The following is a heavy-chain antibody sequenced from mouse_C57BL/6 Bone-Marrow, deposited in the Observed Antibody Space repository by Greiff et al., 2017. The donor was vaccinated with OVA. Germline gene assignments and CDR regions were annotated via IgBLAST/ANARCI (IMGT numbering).Heavy chain of an antibody. Sequence: QVQLQQPGAELVRPGSSVKLSCKASGYTFTSYWMDWVKQRPGQGLEWIGNIYPSDSETHYNQKFKDKATLTVDKSSSTAYMQLSSLTSEDSAVYYGARGTITTGAMDYWGQGTSVTVSS. D-gene: IGHD1-1*01. CDR2: IYPSDSET. J-gene: IGHJ4*01. CDR1: GYTFTSYW. V-gene: IGHV1-61*01. CDR3: ARGTITTGAMDY.